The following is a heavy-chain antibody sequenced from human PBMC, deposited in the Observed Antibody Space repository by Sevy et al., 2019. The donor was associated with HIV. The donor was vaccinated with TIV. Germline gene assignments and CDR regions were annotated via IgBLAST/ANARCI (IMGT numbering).Heavy chain of an antibody. J-gene: IGHJ4*02. Sequence: GGSLRLSCAASGFTFSSYAMHWVRQAPGKGLEWVAVISYDGSNKYYADSVKGRFTISRDNSKYTLYLEMNSLRTEDTAVYYCARDQGAVVIVAATLFEYWGQGTLVTVSS. CDR3: ARDQGAVVIVAATLFEY. CDR2: ISYDGSNK. V-gene: IGHV3-30*04. D-gene: IGHD2-15*01. CDR1: GFTFSSYA.